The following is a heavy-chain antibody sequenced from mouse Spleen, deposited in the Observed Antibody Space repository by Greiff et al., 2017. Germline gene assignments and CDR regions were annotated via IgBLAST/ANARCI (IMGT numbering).Heavy chain of an antibody. J-gene: IGHJ2*01. CDR2: ISSGGSYT. D-gene: IGHD2-10*01. CDR1: GFTFSSYA. CDR3: ARHTGAYYGKGDFDY. Sequence: EVMLVESGGGLVKPGGSLKLSCAASGFTFSSYAMSWVRQTPAKRLEWVATISSGGSYTYYPDSVKGRFTISRDNAKNTLYLQMSSLRSEDTAMYYCARHTGAYYGKGDFDYWGQGTTLTVSS. V-gene: IGHV5-9-1*01.